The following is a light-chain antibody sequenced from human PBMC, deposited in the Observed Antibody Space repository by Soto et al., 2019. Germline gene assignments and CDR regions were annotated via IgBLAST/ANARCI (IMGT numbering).Light chain of an antibody. CDR2: EVT. CDR3: NSLRVNHLYV. Sequence: QSALTQPASVSGSPGQTITISCTGTSSDVGRYNTVPWYQHHPGKAPKLIIYEVTHRPAGISDRFSASKSGNTASLTISGLQAEDEADYYCNSLRVNHLYVFGSGTKVTVL. J-gene: IGLJ1*01. CDR1: SSDVGRYNT. V-gene: IGLV2-14*01.